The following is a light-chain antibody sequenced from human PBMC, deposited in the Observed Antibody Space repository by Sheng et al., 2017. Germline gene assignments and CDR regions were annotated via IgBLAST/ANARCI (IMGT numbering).Light chain of an antibody. Sequence: IQMTQSPSSLSASVGDRVTITCRASQGINNHLSWYQQKPGKVPKLLIYAASTLQSGVPSRFSGSGSGTDYTLTISSLQPEDFATYYCQQSYSTPQTFGPGTKVDIK. CDR2: AAS. V-gene: IGKV1-27*01. CDR1: QGINNH. J-gene: IGKJ3*01. CDR3: QQSYSTPQT.